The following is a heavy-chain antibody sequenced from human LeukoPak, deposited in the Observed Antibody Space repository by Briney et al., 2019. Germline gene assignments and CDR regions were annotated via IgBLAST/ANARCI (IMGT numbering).Heavy chain of an antibody. Sequence: GESLKISCKGSGYSFATYWIAWVRQMPGKGLEWMGIVYVGDSDTRYSPSFQGQVTISADRSISTAYLQWSSLKASDTAMYYCARLLYYASSGSLFDYWGQGTLVTVSS. J-gene: IGHJ4*02. CDR3: ARLLYYASSGSLFDY. CDR1: GYSFATYW. CDR2: VYVGDSDT. D-gene: IGHD3-22*01. V-gene: IGHV5-51*01.